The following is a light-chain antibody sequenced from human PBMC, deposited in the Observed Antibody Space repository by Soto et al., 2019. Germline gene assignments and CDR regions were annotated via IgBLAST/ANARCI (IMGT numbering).Light chain of an antibody. CDR3: QHYNNWPPLFT. Sequence: VVLTQSPATLSVSPGERATLSCRASPSVSNNLAWYQQKPGQAPRLLIYGASTRATAIPARFGGSGSGTDFTLTITSLQSEDSAIYYCQHYNNWPPLFTFGPGTKVDIK. J-gene: IGKJ3*01. CDR1: PSVSNN. V-gene: IGKV3-15*01. CDR2: GAS.